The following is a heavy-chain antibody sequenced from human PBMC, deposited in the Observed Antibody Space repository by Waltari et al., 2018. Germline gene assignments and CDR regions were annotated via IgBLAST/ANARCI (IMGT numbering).Heavy chain of an antibody. V-gene: IGHV3-23*01. CDR3: VKGGYGSGSGAFDL. CDR2: ISDRSGST. CDR1: GFTFANYA. J-gene: IGHJ3*01. D-gene: IGHD3-10*01. Sequence: EVQLLESGGGLVQPGGSLRLSCAASGFTFANYAMSGVRQAPGKGLEWGSSISDRSGSTNYADSVKGRFTISRENFKNTVFLQMNSPRAEDTAVYYCVKGGYGSGSGAFDLWGQGTMVSVSS.